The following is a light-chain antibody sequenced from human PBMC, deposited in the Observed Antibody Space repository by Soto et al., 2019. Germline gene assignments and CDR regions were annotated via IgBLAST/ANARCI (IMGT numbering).Light chain of an antibody. CDR3: QSSDSSLSAFHV. V-gene: IGLV1-40*01. CDR1: HSNRGAGYD. J-gene: IGLJ1*01. CDR2: GNT. Sequence: SVLTQPPSVSGAPGQRITISCTGSHSNRGAGYDVHWYQQFPGTAPKLLIFGNTKRPSGVPDRFSGSKSGSSASLAITGLQAEDEADYYCQSSDSSLSAFHVFGTGTKVTVL.